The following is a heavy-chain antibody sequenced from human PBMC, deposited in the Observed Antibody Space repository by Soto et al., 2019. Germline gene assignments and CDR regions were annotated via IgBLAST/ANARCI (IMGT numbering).Heavy chain of an antibody. D-gene: IGHD3-22*01. Sequence: QVQLVESGGGVVQPGRSLRLTCAASGFTFSSSGMHWVRQAPGKGLEWVALIAYDGSKTYYGDSVRGRFTISRDNSENSLFLQMISLRAEDTAVYYCARWVGGSMFDSSGKYDSWGQGTLVTVSS. J-gene: IGHJ5*01. CDR2: IAYDGSKT. CDR3: ARWVGGSMFDSSGKYDS. V-gene: IGHV3-30*03. CDR1: GFTFSSSG.